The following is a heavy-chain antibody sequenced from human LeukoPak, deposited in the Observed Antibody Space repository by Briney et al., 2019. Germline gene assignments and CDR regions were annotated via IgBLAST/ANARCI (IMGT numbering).Heavy chain of an antibody. CDR1: GFIFSSYA. Sequence: PGGSLRLSCAASGFIFSSYAMSWVRQAPGKGLEWVSAISGSGGSTYYADSVKGRFTISRDNSKNTLYLQMNSLRAEDTAVYYCARDINRGYCSSTSCYSFDYWGQGTLVTVSS. J-gene: IGHJ4*02. CDR3: ARDINRGYCSSTSCYSFDY. CDR2: ISGSGGST. D-gene: IGHD2-2*02. V-gene: IGHV3-23*01.